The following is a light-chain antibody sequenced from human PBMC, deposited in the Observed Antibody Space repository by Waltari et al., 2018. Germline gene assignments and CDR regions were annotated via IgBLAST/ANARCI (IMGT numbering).Light chain of an antibody. CDR3: QSYDSTATGFI. V-gene: IGLV1-40*01. CDR1: RSHLGPGLD. J-gene: IGLJ2*01. Sequence: SVLTQPPSVSGAPRQRVTSPRTWTRSHLGPGLDVHWYKQTPGTAPTLLIYGGTNRPSGVPARFSASKSDTSASLTITGLQADDEADYYCQSYDSTATGFIFGGGTKLTVL. CDR2: GGT.